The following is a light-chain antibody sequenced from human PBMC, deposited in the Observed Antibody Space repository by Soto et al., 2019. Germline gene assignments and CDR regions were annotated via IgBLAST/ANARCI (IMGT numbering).Light chain of an antibody. Sequence: DIVMTQSPATLYVSPGETATLSCRASLRLSTNLAWYQQRPGQAPRLLIYGASTRSTGIPARFSGSGSGTEFTLTIRSLQPDDFATYYCQQYNSYSRTFGQGTKVDIK. CDR3: QQYNSYSRT. V-gene: IGKV3D-15*01. J-gene: IGKJ1*01. CDR2: GAS. CDR1: LRLSTN.